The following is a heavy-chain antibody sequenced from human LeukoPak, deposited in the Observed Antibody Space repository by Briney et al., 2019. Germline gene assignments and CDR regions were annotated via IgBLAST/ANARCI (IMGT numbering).Heavy chain of an antibody. D-gene: IGHD3-9*01. CDR2: IHPGDSAT. Sequence: GESLKISCKGVGYTFTSYWIGWVRQMPGKGLEWMGIIHPGDSATRYSPSFQGQVTISADKSISTAYLQWSSLKASDTAMYYCARSVDDILTGSFDYWGQGTLVTVSS. CDR3: ARSVDDILTGSFDY. J-gene: IGHJ4*02. CDR1: GYTFTSYW. V-gene: IGHV5-51*01.